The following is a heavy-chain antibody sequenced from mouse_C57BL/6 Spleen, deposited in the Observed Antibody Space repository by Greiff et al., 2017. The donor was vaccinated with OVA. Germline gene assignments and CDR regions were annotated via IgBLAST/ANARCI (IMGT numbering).Heavy chain of an antibody. CDR3: ARNRYYGSSPYAMDY. CDR1: GFSLTSYG. V-gene: IGHV2-2*01. D-gene: IGHD1-1*01. Sequence: VKSVESGPGLVQPSQSLSITCTVSGFSLTSYGVHWVRQSPGKGLEWLGVIWSGGSTDYNAAFISRLSISKDNSKSQVFFKMNSLQADDTAIYYCARNRYYGSSPYAMDYWGQGTSVTVSS. J-gene: IGHJ4*01. CDR2: IWSGGST.